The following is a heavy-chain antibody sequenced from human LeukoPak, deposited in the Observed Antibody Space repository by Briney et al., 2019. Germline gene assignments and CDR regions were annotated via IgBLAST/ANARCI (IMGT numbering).Heavy chain of an antibody. V-gene: IGHV3-13*01. CDR2: VSSGFHA. CDR3: VREARGYHYTYFDY. J-gene: IGHJ4*02. Sequence: PWGSLRLSCTASGFTLGSHDMHWVRHIPGQALEWVAAVSSGFHAFFADSVQGRFTVSREDARNSLYLQMNSLRAGDTAVYYCVREARGYHYTYFDYWGQGTLVTVSS. D-gene: IGHD5-18*01. CDR1: GFTLGSHD.